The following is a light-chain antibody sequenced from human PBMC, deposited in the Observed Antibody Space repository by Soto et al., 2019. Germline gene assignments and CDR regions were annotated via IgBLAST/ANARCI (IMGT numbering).Light chain of an antibody. J-gene: IGKJ5*01. Sequence: EIVFTQSPGTLSLSPGERATLSCRASQIVSSSYLAWYQQKPGQAPRLLIYGASSRATGIPDRFSGSGSGTEFTLTISSLQSEDFAVYYCQQYNNWPPITFGQGTRLEIK. CDR1: QIVSSSY. CDR3: QQYNNWPPIT. V-gene: IGKV3-20*01. CDR2: GAS.